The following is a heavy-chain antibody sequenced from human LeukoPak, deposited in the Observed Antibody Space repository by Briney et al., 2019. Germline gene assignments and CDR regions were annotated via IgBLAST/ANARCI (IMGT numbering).Heavy chain of an antibody. D-gene: IGHD5-24*01. CDR2: IYYSGST. V-gene: IGHV4-59*12. CDR1: GGSISSYY. Sequence: SETLSLTCTVSGGSISSYYWSWIRQPPGKGLEWIGSIYYSGSTYYNPSLKSRVTISVDTSKNQFSLKLSSVTAADTAVYYCARGALETYVEMVFDYWGQGTLVTVSS. J-gene: IGHJ4*02. CDR3: ARGALETYVEMVFDY.